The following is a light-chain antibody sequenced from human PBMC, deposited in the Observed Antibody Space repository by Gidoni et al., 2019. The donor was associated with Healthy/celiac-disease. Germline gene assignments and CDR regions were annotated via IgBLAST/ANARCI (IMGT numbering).Light chain of an antibody. J-gene: IGKJ3*01. CDR3: QKSYSTPGT. V-gene: IGKV1-39*01. CDR1: QGINSY. Sequence: DIQMTQSPSSLSASVGDRVTITCRASQGINSYLNWYQQKPGKDTKLLIYDASSLQSGVPSRFSGSVSETDFTLTINSMQNEDYETYYCQKSYSTPGTFGPGTKVDIK. CDR2: DAS.